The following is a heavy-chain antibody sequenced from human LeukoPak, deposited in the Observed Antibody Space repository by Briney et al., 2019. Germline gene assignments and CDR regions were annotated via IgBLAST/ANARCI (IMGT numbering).Heavy chain of an antibody. V-gene: IGHV1-2*02. CDR3: ARVRDGYNDAYDI. J-gene: IGHJ3*02. CDR2: INPNSGGT. D-gene: IGHD5-24*01. Sequence: GASVKVSCKASGYTFTGYYMHWVRQAPGQGLEWVGWINPNSGGTNYAQKFQGRVTMTRDTSISTAYMELSRLRSDDTAVYYCARVRDGYNDAYDIWGQGTMVTVPS. CDR1: GYTFTGYY.